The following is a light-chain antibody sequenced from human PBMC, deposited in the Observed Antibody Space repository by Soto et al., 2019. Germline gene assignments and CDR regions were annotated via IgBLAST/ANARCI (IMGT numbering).Light chain of an antibody. V-gene: IGLV2-14*01. CDR3: SSYTITSTEV. Sequence: QSVLTQPASVSGSPGQSITISCTGTSSDVGAYNYVSWYQQHPGRAPKLLIFEVRNRHSGVSTRFSGSKSGNTASLTIFGLQAEDEADYYCSSYTITSTEVFGGGTKVTVL. J-gene: IGLJ2*01. CDR1: SSDVGAYNY. CDR2: EVR.